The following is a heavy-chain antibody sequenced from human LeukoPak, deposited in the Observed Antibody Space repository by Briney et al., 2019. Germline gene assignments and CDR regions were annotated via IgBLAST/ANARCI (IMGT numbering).Heavy chain of an antibody. D-gene: IGHD1-7*01. V-gene: IGHV4-34*01. J-gene: IGHJ4*02. CDR3: ARARRTPPSLRITGTIQPFDY. Sequence: SETLSLTCAVYGGSFSGYYWSWIRQPPGKGLEWIGEINHSGSTNYNPSLKSRVTISVDTSKNQFSLKLSSVTAADTAVYYCARARRTPPSLRITGTIQPFDYWGQGTLVTVSS. CDR1: GGSFSGYY. CDR2: INHSGST.